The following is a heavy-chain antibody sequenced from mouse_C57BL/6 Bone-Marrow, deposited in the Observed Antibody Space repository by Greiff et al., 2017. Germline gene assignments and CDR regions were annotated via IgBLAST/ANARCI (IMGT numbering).Heavy chain of an antibody. CDR2: IDPSDSYT. V-gene: IGHV1-50*01. Sequence: VQLQQSGAELVKPGASVKLSCKASGYTFTSYWMQWVKQRPGQGLEWIGEIDPSDSYTNYNQKFKGKATLTVDTSSSTAYMQLSSLTSEDSAVYYCARWGYYGSSYDWYFDVWGTGTTVTVSS. J-gene: IGHJ1*03. CDR1: GYTFTSYW. CDR3: ARWGYYGSSYDWYFDV. D-gene: IGHD1-1*01.